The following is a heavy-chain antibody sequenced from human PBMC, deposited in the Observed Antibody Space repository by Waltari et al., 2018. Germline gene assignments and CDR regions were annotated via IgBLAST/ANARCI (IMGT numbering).Heavy chain of an antibody. CDR1: GFTFSSYS. Sequence: EVQLVESGGGLVQPGGSLRLSCAASGFTFSSYSMNWVHQAPGKGLEGVSYISRSSSTIYYADSVKGRFTISRDNAKNSLYLQMNSLRAEDTAVYYCARDQLGGYDSSGYYPNWGQGTLVTVSS. CDR2: ISRSSSTI. D-gene: IGHD3-22*01. J-gene: IGHJ4*02. V-gene: IGHV3-48*04. CDR3: ARDQLGGYDSSGYYPN.